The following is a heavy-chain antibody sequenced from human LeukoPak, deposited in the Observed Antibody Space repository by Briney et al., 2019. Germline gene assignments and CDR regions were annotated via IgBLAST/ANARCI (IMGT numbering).Heavy chain of an antibody. J-gene: IGHJ4*02. CDR1: GGSISSYY. Sequence: SETLSLTCTVSGGSISSYYWSWIRQPPGKGLEWIGYIYYSGSTNYNPSLKSRATISVDTSKNQFSLKLSSVTAADTAVYYCARELRLNYYGSGRYAFDYWGQGTLVTVSS. CDR2: IYYSGST. V-gene: IGHV4-59*01. CDR3: ARELRLNYYGSGRYAFDY. D-gene: IGHD3-10*01.